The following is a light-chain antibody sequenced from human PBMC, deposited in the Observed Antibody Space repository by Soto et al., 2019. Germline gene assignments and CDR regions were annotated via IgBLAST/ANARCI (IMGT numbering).Light chain of an antibody. CDR3: SSYTSSSTRV. CDR1: SSDVGGYNY. CDR2: DVS. J-gene: IGLJ1*01. V-gene: IGLV2-14*01. Sequence: QSVLTQPASGSGSPGQSITISCTGTSSDVGGYNYVSWYQQHPGKAPKLTIYDVSNRPSGVSNRFSGSKSGNTASLTISGLQAEDEADYYCSSYTSSSTRVFGTGTKVTVL.